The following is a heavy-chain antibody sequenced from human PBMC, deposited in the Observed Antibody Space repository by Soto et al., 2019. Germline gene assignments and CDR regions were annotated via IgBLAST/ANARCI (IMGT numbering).Heavy chain of an antibody. V-gene: IGHV1-8*01. J-gene: IGHJ6*02. CDR1: GYTFTSYD. CDR2: MNPNSGNT. Sequence: GASVKVSCKASGYTFTSYDINWVRQATGQGLEWMGWMNPNSGNTGYVQKFQGRVTMTRNSSISTAYMELSSLRSEDTAVYFCARERRGMAVWGQGTTVTVSS. CDR3: ARERRGMAV.